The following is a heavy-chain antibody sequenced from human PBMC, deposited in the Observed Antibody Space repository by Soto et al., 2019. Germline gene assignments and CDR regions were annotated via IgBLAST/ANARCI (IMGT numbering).Heavy chain of an antibody. J-gene: IGHJ4*02. Sequence: GASVKVSCKASGYTFTGHAMHWVRQAPGQRLEWMGWINAGNGNTKYSQKSQGRVTITRDTSASTAYMELSSLRSEDTAVYYCASFRGYSGYSSSEYWGQGTLVTVSS. V-gene: IGHV1-3*01. CDR2: INAGNGNT. CDR1: GYTFTGHA. D-gene: IGHD5-12*01. CDR3: ASFRGYSGYSSSEY.